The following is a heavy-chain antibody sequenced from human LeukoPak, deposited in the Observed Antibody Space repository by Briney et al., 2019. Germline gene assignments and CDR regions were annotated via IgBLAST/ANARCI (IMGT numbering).Heavy chain of an antibody. J-gene: IGHJ4*02. V-gene: IGHV4-39*07. CDR1: GGSISSSKYY. CDR2: IYHSGST. Sequence: PSETLSLTCTVSGGSISSSKYYWGWIRQPPGKGLEWIGTIYHSGSTYYNPSLKSRVTISVDTSRNQFSLKLSSVTAADTAVYYCARVSGYYRRGRFDYWGQGTLVTVSS. CDR3: ARVSGYYRRGRFDY. D-gene: IGHD5-12*01.